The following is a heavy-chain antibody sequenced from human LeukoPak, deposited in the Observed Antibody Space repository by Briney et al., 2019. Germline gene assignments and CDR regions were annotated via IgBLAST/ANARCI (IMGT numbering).Heavy chain of an antibody. Sequence: PSETLSLTXTVSGGSISSYYWSWIRQPPGKGLEWIGYIYYSGSTNYNPSLKSRVTISVDTSKNQFSLKLSSVTAADTAVYYCARDGYYYDSSGYSPWGQGTLVTVSS. V-gene: IGHV4-59*01. CDR2: IYYSGST. CDR1: GGSISSYY. J-gene: IGHJ5*02. D-gene: IGHD3-22*01. CDR3: ARDGYYYDSSGYSP.